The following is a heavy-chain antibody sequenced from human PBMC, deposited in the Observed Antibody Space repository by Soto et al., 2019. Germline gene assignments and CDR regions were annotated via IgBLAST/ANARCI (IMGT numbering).Heavy chain of an antibody. CDR2: IKQDGSEK. CDR3: ARDQVTRGSTSWRTLIYFDY. CDR1: GFTFSSYW. Sequence: GGSLRLSCAASGFTFSSYWMSWVRQAPGKGLEWVANIKQDGSEKYYVDSVKGRFTISRDNAKNSLYLQMNSLRAEDTAVYYCARDQVTRGSTSWRTLIYFDYWGQGTLVTVSS. J-gene: IGHJ4*02. V-gene: IGHV3-7*01. D-gene: IGHD2-2*01.